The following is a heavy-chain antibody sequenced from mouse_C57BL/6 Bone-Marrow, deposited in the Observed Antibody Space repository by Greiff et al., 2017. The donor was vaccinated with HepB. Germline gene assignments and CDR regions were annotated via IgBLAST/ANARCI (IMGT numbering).Heavy chain of an antibody. CDR1: GYTFTDYY. Sequence: VQLQQSGPELVKPGASVKISCKASGYTFTDYYMNWVKQSHGKSLEWIGDINPNNGGTSYNQKFKGKATLTVDKSSSTAYMELRSLTSEDSAVYYCAKDYERGKAMDYWGQGTSVTVSS. J-gene: IGHJ4*01. CDR3: AKDYERGKAMDY. D-gene: IGHD2-4*01. V-gene: IGHV1-26*01. CDR2: INPNNGGT.